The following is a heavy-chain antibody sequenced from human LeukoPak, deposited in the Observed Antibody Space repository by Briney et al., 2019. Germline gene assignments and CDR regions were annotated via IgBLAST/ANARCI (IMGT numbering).Heavy chain of an antibody. CDR1: GYSFTSYW. D-gene: IGHD2-15*01. CDR2: IYPGDSDT. CDR3: ARQDCSGGSCYSAPFDY. Sequence: GESLKISCKGSGYSFTSYWIGWVGQMPGKGLEWMGIIYPGDSDTRYSPSFQGQVTISADKSISTAYLQWSSLKASDTAMYYCARQDCSGGSCYSAPFDYWGQGTLVTVSS. J-gene: IGHJ4*02. V-gene: IGHV5-51*01.